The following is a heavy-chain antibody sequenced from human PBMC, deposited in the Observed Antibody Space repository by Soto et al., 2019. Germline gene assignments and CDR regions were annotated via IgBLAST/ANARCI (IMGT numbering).Heavy chain of an antibody. V-gene: IGHV1-69*13. CDR2: TIPILGTP. CDR3: ARGNALDI. Sequence: SVEVSCKAPGGTFSSYSINWVLQAPAQGPEWMGGTIPILGTPNYAQKFQGRVTLIADETTNTASLELTSLRSADTAVYYCARGNALDIWGQVTTVTVSS. CDR1: GGTFSSYS. J-gene: IGHJ6*02.